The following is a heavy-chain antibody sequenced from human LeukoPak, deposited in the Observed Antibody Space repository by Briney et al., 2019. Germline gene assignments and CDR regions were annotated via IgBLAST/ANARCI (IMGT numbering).Heavy chain of an antibody. CDR2: IYYSGST. CDR1: GGSISSGDYY. CDR3: ARVLDWYFDL. V-gene: IGHV4-30-4*01. J-gene: IGHJ2*01. Sequence: SETLSLTCTVSGGSISSGDYYWSWIRQPPGRGLEWIGYIYYSGSTYYNPPLKSRVTISVDTSKNQFSLKLSSVTAADTAVYYCARVLDWYFDLWGRGTLVTVSS.